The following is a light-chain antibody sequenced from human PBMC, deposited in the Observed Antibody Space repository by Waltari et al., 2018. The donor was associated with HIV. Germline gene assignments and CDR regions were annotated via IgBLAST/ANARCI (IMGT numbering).Light chain of an antibody. J-gene: IGLJ1*01. CDR2: RDN. V-gene: IGLV1-47*01. CDR3: AAWDDSLSGSYV. Sequence: QSVLTQPPSASGTPGQRVIVSCSGSSFNIGRNFVSWYQQLPGTAPKVLIFRDNQRPSGGPGRCSGSKSGASASLAISGLRSEDEADYYCAAWDDSLSGSYVFGPGTKVTVL. CDR1: SFNIGRNF.